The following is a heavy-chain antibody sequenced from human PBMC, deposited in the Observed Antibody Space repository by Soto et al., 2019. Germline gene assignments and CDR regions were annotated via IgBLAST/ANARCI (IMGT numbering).Heavy chain of an antibody. CDR2: TYYRSKWFY. CDR1: GDSVSNNDAA. D-gene: IGHD3-16*01. Sequence: SQTLSLTCAISGDSVSNNDAAWNWIRQSPSRGLEWLGRTYYRSKWFYDYAVSLGSRITINVDTSKNQFSLHLNSMTPEDTAVYYCARGIRGSTAEFYYWGQGAQVTDSS. V-gene: IGHV6-1*01. CDR3: ARGIRGSTAEFYY. J-gene: IGHJ4*02.